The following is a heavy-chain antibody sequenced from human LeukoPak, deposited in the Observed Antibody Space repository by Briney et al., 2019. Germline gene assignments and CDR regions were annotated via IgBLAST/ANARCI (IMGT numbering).Heavy chain of an antibody. V-gene: IGHV3-30*04. CDR3: ARSSRAVAGQFDY. D-gene: IGHD6-19*01. Sequence: PAQSLTLSCALSGLTFSSYAMHWVRQAPGNGMGWVAVISYDGSNKYYGDSMKGRFTISRDNSKNTLYLQINSLRAEDTAVYYCARSSRAVAGQFDYWGQGTLVTVSS. CDR1: GLTFSSYA. CDR2: ISYDGSNK. J-gene: IGHJ4*02.